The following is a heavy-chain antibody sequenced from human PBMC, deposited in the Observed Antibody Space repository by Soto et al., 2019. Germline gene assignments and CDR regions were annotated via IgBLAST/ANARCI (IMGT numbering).Heavy chain of an antibody. CDR2: IIPIFGTS. D-gene: IGHD3-16*02. V-gene: IGHV1-69*06. CDR3: VGPGFTRYTCYAMDV. CDR1: GGTFSRYS. Sequence: SEKVSGKASGGTFSRYSIRWVRQAPGKGLEWMGGIIPIFGTSNYAQKFQGRVTITADNSTSTAYMELSSLISEDTAVYYCVGPGFTRYTCYAMDVWGQGTTVPVSS. J-gene: IGHJ6*02.